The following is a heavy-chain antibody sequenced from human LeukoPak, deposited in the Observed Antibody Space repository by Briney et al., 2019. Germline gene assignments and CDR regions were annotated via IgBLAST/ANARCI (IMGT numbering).Heavy chain of an antibody. D-gene: IGHD6-19*01. V-gene: IGHV3-23*01. CDR1: GFTFSNYA. CDR2: ISDSGGST. Sequence: PGGPLRLSCAVSGFTFSNYAMSWVRQAPGKGLEWVSAISDSGGSTYYADSVKSRFTISRDNSKNTLYLQMNSLRAEDTAIYYCAKDGILAGSRFDYWGQGTLVTVSS. CDR3: AKDGILAGSRFDY. J-gene: IGHJ4*02.